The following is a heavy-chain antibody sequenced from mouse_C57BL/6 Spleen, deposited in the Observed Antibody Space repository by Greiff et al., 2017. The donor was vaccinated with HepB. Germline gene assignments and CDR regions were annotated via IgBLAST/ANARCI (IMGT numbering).Heavy chain of an antibody. CDR1: GYAFTNYL. CDR3: ARSHGLYAMDY. CDR2: INPGSGGT. V-gene: IGHV1-54*01. Sequence: ESGAELVRPGTSVKVSCKASGYAFTNYLIEWVKQRPGQGLEWIGVINPGSGGTNYNEKFKGKATLTADKSSSTAYMQLSSLTSEDSAVYFCARSHGLYAMDYWGQGTSVTVSS. D-gene: IGHD1-1*01. J-gene: IGHJ4*01.